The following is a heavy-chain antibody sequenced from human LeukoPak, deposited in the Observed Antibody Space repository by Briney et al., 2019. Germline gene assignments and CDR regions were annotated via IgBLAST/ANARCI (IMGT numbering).Heavy chain of an antibody. CDR3: AKFYDILTGYFDY. CDR2: TSSGGGTT. D-gene: IGHD3-9*01. V-gene: IGHV3-23*01. Sequence: GGSLRLSCAASGFTFSSYAMSWVRQSPGRGREWVSATSSGGGTTHYANFADSVKGRFTISRDNSKNTLYLQMNSLRAEDTAVYYCAKFYDILTGYFDYWGQGTLVTVSS. J-gene: IGHJ4*02. CDR1: GFTFSSYA.